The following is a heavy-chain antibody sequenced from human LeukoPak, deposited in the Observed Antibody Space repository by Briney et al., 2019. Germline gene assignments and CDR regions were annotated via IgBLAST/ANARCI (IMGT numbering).Heavy chain of an antibody. CDR3: ARGAAAGTSGDY. J-gene: IGHJ4*02. D-gene: IGHD6-13*01. CDR2: INHSGST. CDR1: GGSFSGYY. Sequence: ASETLSLTCAVYGGSFSGYYWSWIRQPPGKGLEWIGEINHSGSTNYNPSLKSRVTISVDASKNQFSLKLSSVTAADTAVYYCARGAAAGTSGDYWGQGTLVTVSS. V-gene: IGHV4-34*01.